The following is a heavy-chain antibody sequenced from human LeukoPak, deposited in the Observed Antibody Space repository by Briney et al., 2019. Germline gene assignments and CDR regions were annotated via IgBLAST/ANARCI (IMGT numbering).Heavy chain of an antibody. CDR2: IIPIFGTV. V-gene: IGHV1-69*13. CDR3: ARDTSWAAAGTGVDY. Sequence: SVNVSCKASGGTFSSYAICWVRRAPGQGLEWMGGIIPIFGTVNYAQKFQGRVTITADESTSTAYMELSSLRSEDTAVYYCARDTSWAAAGTGVDYWGQGTLVTVSS. J-gene: IGHJ4*02. CDR1: GGTFSSYA. D-gene: IGHD6-13*01.